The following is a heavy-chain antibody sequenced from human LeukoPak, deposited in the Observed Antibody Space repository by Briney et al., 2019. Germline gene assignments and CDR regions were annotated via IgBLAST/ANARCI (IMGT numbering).Heavy chain of an antibody. Sequence: ASVKVSCKASGYTFINYGITWVRQAPGQGLEWMGWINPYNGRRNSAQNLQGRVTVTTDTSTNTAYLEVTSLRSNDTAVYYCARGGYSGYDTVDPWGQGTLVTVSS. CDR2: INPYNGRR. V-gene: IGHV1-18*01. CDR3: ARGGYSGYDTVDP. D-gene: IGHD5-12*01. CDR1: GYTFINYG. J-gene: IGHJ5*02.